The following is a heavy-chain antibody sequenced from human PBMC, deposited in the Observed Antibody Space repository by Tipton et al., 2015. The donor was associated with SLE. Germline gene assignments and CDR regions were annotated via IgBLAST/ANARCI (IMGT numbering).Heavy chain of an antibody. CDR2: IYYSGST. J-gene: IGHJ3*02. V-gene: IGHV4-31*03. CDR3: ARGKDYDFWSGYYRRDASDI. CDR1: GGSISSGGYY. D-gene: IGHD3-3*01. Sequence: TLSLTCTVSGGSISSGGYYWSWIRQHPGKGLEWIGYIYYSGSTYYNPSLKSRVTISVDTSKNQFSLNLSSVTAADTAVYYCARGKDYDFWSGYYRRDASDIWGQGTMVTVSS.